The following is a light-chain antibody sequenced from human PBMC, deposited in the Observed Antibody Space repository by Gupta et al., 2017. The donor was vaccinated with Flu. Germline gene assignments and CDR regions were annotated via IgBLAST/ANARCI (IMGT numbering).Light chain of an antibody. CDR1: TSDVGSYNL. CDR3: CSYAGSSTLV. V-gene: IGLV2-23*02. J-gene: IGLJ3*02. Sequence: QSALTQPASVSGSPGQSITISCTGSTSDVGSYNLVSWYQQHPGKAPKVMIYEVTKRPSGVSNRFSGSKSGNTASLTISGLQAEDEAYYYCCSYAGSSTLVFGGGIKVTVL. CDR2: EVT.